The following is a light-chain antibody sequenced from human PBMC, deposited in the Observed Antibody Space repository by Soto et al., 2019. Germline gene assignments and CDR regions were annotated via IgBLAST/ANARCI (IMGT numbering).Light chain of an antibody. CDR1: QSVGNN. V-gene: IGKV3-15*01. Sequence: EIVVTQSPATLSVSPGERATLSCRASQSVGNNFAWYQQKPGQAPRLLIFATSTRATGVPARFSGSGSGTEFTLTISSLQSEDFAVYYCQQYGDWPLTFGGGAKVDI. CDR2: ATS. J-gene: IGKJ4*01. CDR3: QQYGDWPLT.